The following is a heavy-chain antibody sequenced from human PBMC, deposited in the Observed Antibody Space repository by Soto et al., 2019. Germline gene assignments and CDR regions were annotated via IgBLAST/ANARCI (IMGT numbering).Heavy chain of an antibody. CDR1: GFTFTTYA. CDR3: AIYQCFGGGRSCYYFDF. D-gene: IGHD2-15*01. Sequence: QVQLVESGGGVVQPGRSLRLSCAASGFTFTTYAIHWVRQAPGKGLEWVAVISNDGRGKYYADSVKGRFTISRDNSKNTLYLQMNCLRSDDTAVYYCAIYQCFGGGRSCYYFDFWGQGTLVTVSS. V-gene: IGHV3-30*04. CDR2: ISNDGRGK. J-gene: IGHJ4*02.